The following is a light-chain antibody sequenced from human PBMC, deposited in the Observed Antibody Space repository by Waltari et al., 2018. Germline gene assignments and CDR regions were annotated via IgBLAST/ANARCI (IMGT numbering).Light chain of an antibody. CDR2: WAS. Sequence: DIVMTQSPDSLAVPLGGRATINCKSSPSVLFSSNNKNYLAWYQQKPGQPPKLLIYWASTRESGVPDRFSGSGSGTDFTLTISSLQAEDVAVYYCQQYYTSPWTFGQGTKVEIK. V-gene: IGKV4-1*01. J-gene: IGKJ1*01. CDR1: PSVLFSSNNKNY. CDR3: QQYYTSPWT.